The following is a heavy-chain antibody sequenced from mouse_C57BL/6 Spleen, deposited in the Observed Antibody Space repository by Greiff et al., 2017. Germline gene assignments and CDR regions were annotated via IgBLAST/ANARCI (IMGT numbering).Heavy chain of an antibody. CDR3: ARLSGYWYFDV. CDR1: GFTFSDYG. V-gene: IGHV5-17*01. CDR2: ISSGRSTI. Sequence: EVKLVESGGGLVKPGGSLKLSCAASGFTFSDYGMHWVRQAPEKGLEWVAYISSGRSTIYYADTVKGRFTISRDNAKNTLFLQMTSLRSEDTAMYYCARLSGYWYFDVWGTGTTVTVSS. D-gene: IGHD3-1*01. J-gene: IGHJ1*03.